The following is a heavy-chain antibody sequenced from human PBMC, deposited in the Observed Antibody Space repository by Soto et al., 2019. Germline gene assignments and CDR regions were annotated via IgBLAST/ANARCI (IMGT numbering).Heavy chain of an antibody. CDR3: ARDEAAADNWFDP. CDR1: GGSVSSGSYY. J-gene: IGHJ5*02. Sequence: SETLSLTCTVSGGSVSSGSYYWSWIRQPPGKGLEWIGYIYYRGSTNYNPSLKSRVTISVDTSKNQFSLKLSSVTAADTAVYYCARDEAAADNWFDPWGQGTLVTVSS. D-gene: IGHD6-13*01. V-gene: IGHV4-61*01. CDR2: IYYRGST.